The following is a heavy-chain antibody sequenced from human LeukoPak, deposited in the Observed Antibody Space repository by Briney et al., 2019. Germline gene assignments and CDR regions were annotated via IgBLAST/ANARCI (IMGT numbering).Heavy chain of an antibody. V-gene: IGHV1-18*01. Sequence: GASVKVSCKASVYTFTSYGISWVRQAPGQGLEWMGWISAYNGNTNYAQKLQGGVTMTTDTSTSTAYMELRSLRSDDTAVYYCARDRDSSGWYLYFDYWGQGTLVTVSS. CDR3: ARDRDSSGWYLYFDY. CDR1: VYTFTSYG. CDR2: ISAYNGNT. D-gene: IGHD6-19*01. J-gene: IGHJ4*02.